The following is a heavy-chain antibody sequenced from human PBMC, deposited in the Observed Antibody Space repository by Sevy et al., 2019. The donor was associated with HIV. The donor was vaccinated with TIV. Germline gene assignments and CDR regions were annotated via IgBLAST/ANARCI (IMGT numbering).Heavy chain of an antibody. J-gene: IGHJ6*03. D-gene: IGHD2-2*01. CDR3: ARIVRGCSSTSCFYYYMDV. CDR2: IYPGDSDT. Sequence: GESLKISCKGSGYSFTSYWIGWVRQMPGKGLEWMGIIYPGDSDTRYSPSFQGQVTISADKSISPAYLQWSSLKASDTAMYYCARIVRGCSSTSCFYYYMDVWGKGTTVTVSS. CDR1: GYSFTSYW. V-gene: IGHV5-51*01.